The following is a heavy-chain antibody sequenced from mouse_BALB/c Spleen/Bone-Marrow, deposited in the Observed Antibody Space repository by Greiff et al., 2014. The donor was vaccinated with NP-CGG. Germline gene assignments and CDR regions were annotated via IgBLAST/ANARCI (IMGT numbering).Heavy chain of an antibody. CDR3: ARGDGKYAFAY. J-gene: IGHJ3*01. CDR1: GYTFTTYW. D-gene: IGHD2-1*01. Sequence: QVQLQQSGAELVKPGASVKLSCKASGYTFTTYWMQWVKQRPGQGLEWIGEINPSNGRTNYNEKFKRKATLTVDKSSSTAYMQLSSQTSEDSAVYYCARGDGKYAFAYWGQGTLVTVSA. CDR2: INPSNGRT. V-gene: IGHV1S81*02.